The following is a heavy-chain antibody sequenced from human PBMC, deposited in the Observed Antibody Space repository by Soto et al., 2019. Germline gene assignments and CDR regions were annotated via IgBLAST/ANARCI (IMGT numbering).Heavy chain of an antibody. CDR3: ASTYGSGSYQDY. Sequence: SETLSLTCAVSGGSISSSNWWSWVRQPPGKGLEWIGEIYHSGSTNYNPSLKSRVTISVDKSKNTFSLKLSSVTAADTAVYYCASTYGSGSYQDYWGQGTLVTVSS. CDR2: IYHSGST. V-gene: IGHV4-4*02. J-gene: IGHJ4*02. D-gene: IGHD3-10*01. CDR1: GGSISSSNW.